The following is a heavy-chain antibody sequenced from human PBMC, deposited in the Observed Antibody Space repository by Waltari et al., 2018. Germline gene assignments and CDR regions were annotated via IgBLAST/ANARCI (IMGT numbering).Heavy chain of an antibody. Sequence: QVQLVQSGAEVKKPGASVKVSCKASGYTFTGYYMHWVRQAPGQGLEWMGWINPNSGGTNYAQKFQGRVTMTRDTSISTAYMELSRLRSDDTAVYYCARESITIFGVVIIYYYGMDVWGQGTTVTVSS. V-gene: IGHV1-2*02. J-gene: IGHJ6*02. D-gene: IGHD3-3*01. CDR1: GYTFTGYY. CDR3: ARESITIFGVVIIYYYGMDV. CDR2: INPNSGGT.